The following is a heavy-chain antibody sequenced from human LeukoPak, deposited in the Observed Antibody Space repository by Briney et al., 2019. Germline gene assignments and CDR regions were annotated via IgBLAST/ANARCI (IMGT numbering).Heavy chain of an antibody. V-gene: IGHV6-1*01. J-gene: IGHJ5*02. CDR2: TYYRSKWYF. CDR3: ARVNVKNWFDP. Sequence: SQTLSLTCDISGDSISSNTAAWNWIRQSPSRGLEWLGRTYYRSKWYFEYAPSVEGRITVNPDTANNQFSLRLSSVTPEDTAMYYCARVNVKNWFDPWGQGTLVTVSS. D-gene: IGHD2-8*01. CDR1: GDSISSNTAA.